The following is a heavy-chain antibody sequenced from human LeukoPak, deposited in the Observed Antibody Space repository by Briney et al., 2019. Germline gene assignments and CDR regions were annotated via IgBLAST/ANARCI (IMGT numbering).Heavy chain of an antibody. CDR3: ARRRPTEYSSSSSTLDY. CDR1: GGSISGSTYY. V-gene: IGHV4-39*01. Sequence: SETLSLTCTVSGGSISGSTYYWGWIRQPPGKGLEWIGSIYYSGSTYYNPSLKSRVTISVDTSKNQFSLKLSSVTAADTAVYYCARRRPTEYSSSSSTLDYWGQGTLVTVSS. J-gene: IGHJ4*02. D-gene: IGHD6-6*01. CDR2: IYYSGST.